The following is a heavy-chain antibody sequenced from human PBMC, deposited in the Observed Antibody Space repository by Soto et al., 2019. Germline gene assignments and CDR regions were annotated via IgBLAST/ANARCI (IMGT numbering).Heavy chain of an antibody. J-gene: IGHJ4*02. Sequence: EVQLVESGGGLVQPGGSLRLSCAASGFTVSSNYMSWVRQAPGKGLEWVSVIYSGGSTYYADSVKGRFTISRDNSKISXXXXXXXXXXXXXAVYYXXXXXXXGCLYFDYWGQGTLVTFSS. V-gene: IGHV3-66*01. D-gene: IGHD3-10*01. CDR1: GFTVSSNY. CDR3: XXXXXXGCLYFDY. CDR2: IYSGGST.